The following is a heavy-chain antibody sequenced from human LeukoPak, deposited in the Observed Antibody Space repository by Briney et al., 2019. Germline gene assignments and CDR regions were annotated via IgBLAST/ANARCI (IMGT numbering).Heavy chain of an antibody. Sequence: GGSLRLSCAASGFTFSNYWMSWVRQAPGKGLEWVANIKQDGSEKYYLDSVKGRFTISRDNAKSSLCLQMHSLRVEDTAVYYCAKDLRYDDPIDYWGQGTLVTVSS. J-gene: IGHJ4*02. CDR1: GFTFSNYW. V-gene: IGHV3-7*01. D-gene: IGHD3-3*01. CDR2: IKQDGSEK. CDR3: AKDLRYDDPIDY.